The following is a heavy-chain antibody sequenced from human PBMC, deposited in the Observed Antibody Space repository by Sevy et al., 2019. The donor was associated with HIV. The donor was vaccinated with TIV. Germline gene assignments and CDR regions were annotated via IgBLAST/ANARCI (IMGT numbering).Heavy chain of an antibody. V-gene: IGHV3-66*02. CDR3: AGRVTSDSFDI. CDR1: GFTVSDNY. Sequence: GGSLRLSCAASGFTVSDNYMRWVRQAPGKGLEWVSLIYSGGSTYYADSVKGRFTISRDNSKNTLYLKMDSLRAEDTAVYYCAGRVTSDSFDIWGQGTMITVSS. D-gene: IGHD5-18*01. J-gene: IGHJ3*02. CDR2: IYSGGST.